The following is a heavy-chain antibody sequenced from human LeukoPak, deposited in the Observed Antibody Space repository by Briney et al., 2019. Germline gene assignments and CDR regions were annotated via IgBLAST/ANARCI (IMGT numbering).Heavy chain of an antibody. CDR2: MNPNSGNT. CDR1: GYTFTSYD. V-gene: IGHV1-8*03. J-gene: IGHJ4*02. CDR3: ARDSPAQGGGRFDY. D-gene: IGHD3-16*01. Sequence: GASVKVSCKASGYTFTSYDINWVRQATGQGLEWMGWMNPNSGNTGYAQKFQGRVTITRNTSISTAYMELSSLRSEDTAVYYCARDSPAQGGGRFDYWGQGTLVTVSS.